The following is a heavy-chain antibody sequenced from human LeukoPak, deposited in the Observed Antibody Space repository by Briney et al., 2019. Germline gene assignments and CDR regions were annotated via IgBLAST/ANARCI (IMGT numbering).Heavy chain of an antibody. CDR1: GGSISSYY. J-gene: IGHJ4*02. CDR3: ARKTGDLYYFDY. V-gene: IGHV4-59*01. CDR2: ISYRGRT. Sequence: PSETLSLTCTVSGGSISSYYWSWIRQPPGKGLEWIGYISYRGRTNYNPSLKSRGTISIDTSKNKFHLRLSSAPAADTAVYYWARKTGDLYYFDYWGQGTLVAVSS. D-gene: IGHD7-27*01.